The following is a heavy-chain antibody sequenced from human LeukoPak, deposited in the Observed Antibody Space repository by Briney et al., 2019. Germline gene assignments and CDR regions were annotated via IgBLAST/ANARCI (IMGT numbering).Heavy chain of an antibody. CDR2: ISAYNGNT. V-gene: IGHV1-18*01. J-gene: IGHJ6*02. D-gene: IGHD4-23*01. CDR3: AREIYGGNERPYYGMDV. Sequence: GASVKVSCKASGYTFTNYGISLVRQAPGQGLEWMGWISAYNGNTNYAQKLQGRVTMTTDTSTSTAYMELRSLRSDDTAVYYCAREIYGGNERPYYGMDVWGQGTTVTVSS. CDR1: GYTFTNYG.